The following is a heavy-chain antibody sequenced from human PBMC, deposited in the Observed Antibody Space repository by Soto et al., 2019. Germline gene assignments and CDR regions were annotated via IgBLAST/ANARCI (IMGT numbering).Heavy chain of an antibody. Sequence: PSETLSLTCAVYGGSFSGYYWNWIRQPPGKGLEWIGEINHTGSTTYNSSLKSRVTISVDTSKNQFSLKLSSVTAADTAVYYCARGLTGLWGDYWGQGTLVTVSS. D-gene: IGHD3-16*01. V-gene: IGHV4-34*01. CDR1: GGSFSGYY. J-gene: IGHJ4*02. CDR2: INHTGST. CDR3: ARGLTGLWGDY.